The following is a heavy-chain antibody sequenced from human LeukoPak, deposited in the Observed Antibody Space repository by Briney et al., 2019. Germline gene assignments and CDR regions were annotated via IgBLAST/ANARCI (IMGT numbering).Heavy chain of an antibody. CDR1: GFTFSSYS. CDR2: ISSSSSYI. V-gene: IGHV3-21*04. Sequence: GGSLRLSCAASGFTFSSYSMNWVRQAPGKGLEWVSSISSSSSYIYYADSVKGRFTISRDNSKNTLYLQMNSLRAEDTAVYYCAKDTAGIAVAYYFDYWGQGTLVTVSS. D-gene: IGHD6-19*01. CDR3: AKDTAGIAVAYYFDY. J-gene: IGHJ4*02.